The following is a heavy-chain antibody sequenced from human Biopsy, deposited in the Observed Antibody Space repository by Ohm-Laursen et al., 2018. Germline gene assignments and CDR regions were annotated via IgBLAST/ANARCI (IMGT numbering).Heavy chain of an antibody. CDR2: ISDTGST. D-gene: IGHD3-3*01. CDR3: ARLFRLDDYWNDDPPDGFDV. CDR1: GGSIGGSGDY. V-gene: IGHV4-61*08. Sequence: SDTLSLTCTVSGGSIGGSGDYWSWIRQPPGKGLGWIGYISDTGSTNYNPSLRGRVAMSVDTSKNQFSLQLTSVTAADTAMFFCARLFRLDDYWNDDPPDGFDVWGQGTMVTVSS. J-gene: IGHJ3*01.